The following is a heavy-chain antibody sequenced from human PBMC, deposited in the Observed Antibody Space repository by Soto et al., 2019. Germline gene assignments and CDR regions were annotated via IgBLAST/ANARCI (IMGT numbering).Heavy chain of an antibody. CDR2: IKSKTDGGTT. D-gene: IGHD3-22*01. J-gene: IGHJ5*02. CDR1: SVSNAW. V-gene: IGHV3-15*07. Sequence: SVSNAWMNWVRLAPGKGLEWVGRIKSKTDGGTTDYAAPVKGRFTISRDDSKNTLYLQMNSLKTEDTAVYYCSTDYFKGPYYYDSSGYYYDHWGQGTLVTVSS. CDR3: STDYFKGPYYYDSSGYYYDH.